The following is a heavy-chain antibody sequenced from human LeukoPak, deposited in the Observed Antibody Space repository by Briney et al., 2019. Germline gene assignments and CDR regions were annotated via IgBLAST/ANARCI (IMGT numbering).Heavy chain of an antibody. D-gene: IGHD6-13*01. CDR3: ARDIAPAGLFFDY. J-gene: IGHJ4*02. CDR2: IKYDGSEK. Sequence: GSLRLSCAASGFTLSSYWMSWVRQAPGKGLEWVANIKYDGSEKDYVDSVKGRFTISRDNAKNSLYLQMNSLRAEDTAVYYCARDIAPAGLFFDYWGQGTLVTVSS. V-gene: IGHV3-7*01. CDR1: GFTLSSYW.